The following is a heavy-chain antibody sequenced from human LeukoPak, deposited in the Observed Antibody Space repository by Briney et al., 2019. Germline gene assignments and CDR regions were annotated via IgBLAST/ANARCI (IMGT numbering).Heavy chain of an antibody. J-gene: IGHJ5*02. Sequence: GGSLRLSCAASGFTFSSYSMNWVRQAPGKGLEWVSSISSSSSYIYYADSVKGRFTISRDTSKNTLYLQMNSLRTEDTAVYYCAKDLVRDRWFGESWGQGTLVTVSS. CDR2: ISSSSSYI. D-gene: IGHD3-10*01. V-gene: IGHV3-21*01. CDR3: AKDLVRDRWFGES. CDR1: GFTFSSYS.